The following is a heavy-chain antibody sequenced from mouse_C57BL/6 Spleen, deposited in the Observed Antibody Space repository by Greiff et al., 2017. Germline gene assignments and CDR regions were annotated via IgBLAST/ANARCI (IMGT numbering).Heavy chain of an antibody. Sequence: EVKVVESGGGLVQPGGSLSLSCAASGFTFTDYYMSWVRQPPGKALEWLGFIRNKANGYTTEYSASVKGRFTISRDNSQSILYLQMNALRAEDSATYYCARCEYYAMDYWGQGTSVTVSS. CDR2: IRNKANGYTT. V-gene: IGHV7-3*01. J-gene: IGHJ4*01. CDR3: ARCEYYAMDY. CDR1: GFTFTDYY.